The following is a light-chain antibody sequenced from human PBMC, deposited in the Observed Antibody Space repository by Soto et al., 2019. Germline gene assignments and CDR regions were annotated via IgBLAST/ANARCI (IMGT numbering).Light chain of an antibody. CDR2: GNR. J-gene: IGLJ3*02. Sequence: QSVLTQPPSVSGAPGQRVTISCTGSSSNIGAGYDVHWYQQLPGTAPKLLIYGNRNRPSGVPDRFSGSKSGTSASLAITGLQSEDEADYYCQSYDSSLRSPQWVFGGGTKLTVL. V-gene: IGLV1-40*01. CDR1: SSNIGAGYD. CDR3: QSYDSSLRSPQWV.